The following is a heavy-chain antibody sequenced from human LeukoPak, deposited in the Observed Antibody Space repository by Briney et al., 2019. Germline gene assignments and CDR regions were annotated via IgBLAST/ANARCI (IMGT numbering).Heavy chain of an antibody. CDR3: ARASSHFDWLPGTSYDY. J-gene: IGHJ4*02. CDR2: INAGNGNT. D-gene: IGHD3-9*01. V-gene: IGHV1-3*01. Sequence: AASVKVSCKASGYTFTSYAMHWVRQAPGQRLEWMGWINAGNGNTKYSQKFQGRVTITRDTSASTAYMELSSLRSEDTAVYYCARASSHFDWLPGTSYDYWGQGTLVTVSS. CDR1: GYTFTSYA.